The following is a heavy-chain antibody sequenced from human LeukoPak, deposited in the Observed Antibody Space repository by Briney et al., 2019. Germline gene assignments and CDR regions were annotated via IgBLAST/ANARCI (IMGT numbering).Heavy chain of an antibody. CDR3: AKGPKQLVFVRGYYFDD. Sequence: GGSLRLSCAASGFTFSSYGMSWGREAPGKGLGWGSAMSGSGGSRYYADSVKGRFTISRENSKNTVYMQMNSLRIEERGVCYCAKGPKQLVFVRGYYFDDWGQGTLVTVSS. CDR1: GFTFSSYG. V-gene: IGHV3-23*01. D-gene: IGHD6-13*01. J-gene: IGHJ4*02. CDR2: MSGSGGSR.